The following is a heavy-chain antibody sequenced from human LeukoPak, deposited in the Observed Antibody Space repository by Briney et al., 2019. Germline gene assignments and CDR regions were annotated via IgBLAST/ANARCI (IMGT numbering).Heavy chain of an antibody. CDR3: ARDEIPRYFDWYDAFDI. CDR1: GYTFTSYY. J-gene: IGHJ3*02. D-gene: IGHD3-9*01. Sequence: ASVKVSCKASGYTFTSYYMHWVRQAPGQGLEWMGIINPSGGSTSYAQKFQGRVTMTRDMSTSTVYMELSSLRSEDTAVYYCARDEIPRYFDWYDAFDIWGQGTMVTVSS. V-gene: IGHV1-46*01. CDR2: INPSGGST.